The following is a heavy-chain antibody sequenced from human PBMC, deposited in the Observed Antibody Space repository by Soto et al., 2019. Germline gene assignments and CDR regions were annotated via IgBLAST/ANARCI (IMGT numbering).Heavy chain of an antibody. V-gene: IGHV4-34*01. CDR3: ARASTGYSSSWYGWFDP. D-gene: IGHD6-13*01. CDR2: INHSGST. Sequence: PSETLSLTCAVYGGSFSGYYWSWIRQPPGKGLEWIGEINHSGSTNYNPSLKSRVTISVDTSKNQFSLKLSSVTAADTAVYYCARASTGYSSSWYGWFDPWGQGTLVTVSS. CDR1: GGSFSGYY. J-gene: IGHJ5*02.